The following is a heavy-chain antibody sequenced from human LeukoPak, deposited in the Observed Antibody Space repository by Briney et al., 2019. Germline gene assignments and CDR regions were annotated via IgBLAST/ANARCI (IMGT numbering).Heavy chain of an antibody. CDR1: GFTFSSYS. Sequence: GGSLRLSCAASGFTFSSYSMNWVRQAPGKGLEWVSSISSSSSYIYYADSVKGRFTISRDNSKNTLYLQMNSLRAEDTAVYYCAKVPTGYCSGGSCYTFDYWGQGTLVTVSS. CDR3: AKVPTGYCSGGSCYTFDY. CDR2: ISSSSSYI. V-gene: IGHV3-21*01. J-gene: IGHJ4*02. D-gene: IGHD2-15*01.